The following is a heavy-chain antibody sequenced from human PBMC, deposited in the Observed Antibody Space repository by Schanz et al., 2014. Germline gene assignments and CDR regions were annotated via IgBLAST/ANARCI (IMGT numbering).Heavy chain of an antibody. V-gene: IGHV3-23*01. CDR3: ARDHTTESYYSAGPPIDY. D-gene: IGHD1-26*01. J-gene: IGHJ4*02. CDR1: GFTFSTHA. Sequence: EMQLLESGGGLIQPGGSLRLSCAASGFTFSTHAMSWVRQAPGKGLEWVSAISASGGTTYYADSVKGRFTISRDNSKNSLYLQMNSLRAEDTAVYYCARDHTTESYYSAGPPIDYWGQGTLLTVSS. CDR2: ISASGGTT.